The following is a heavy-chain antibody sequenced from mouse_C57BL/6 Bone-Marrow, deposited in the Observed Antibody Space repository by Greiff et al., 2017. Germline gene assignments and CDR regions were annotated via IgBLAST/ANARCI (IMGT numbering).Heavy chain of an antibody. Sequence: QVQLQQSGAELARPGASVKLSCKASGYTFTSYGISWVKQRTGQGLEWIGEIYPRSGNTYYNEKLKGKATLTADKSSSTAYMGLRSLTSEDSAVYVWAIGGYDYDEGTWFADWGQGTLVSVSA. J-gene: IGHJ3*01. D-gene: IGHD2-4*01. CDR2: IYPRSGNT. V-gene: IGHV1-81*01. CDR1: GYTFTSYG. CDR3: AIGGYDYDEGTWFAD.